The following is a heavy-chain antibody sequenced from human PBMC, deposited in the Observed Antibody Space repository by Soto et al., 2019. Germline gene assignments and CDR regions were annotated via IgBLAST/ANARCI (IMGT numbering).Heavy chain of an antibody. CDR1: GGSVSSGSYY. CDR2: IYYSGST. D-gene: IGHD5-18*01. Sequence: SETLSLTCTVSGGSVSSGSYYWSWIRQPPGKGLEWIGYIYYSGSTNYNPSLKSRVTISVDTSKNQFSLKLSSVTAADTAVYYCARSGNSYGYVGYGGQGTLVTV. J-gene: IGHJ4*02. CDR3: ARSGNSYGYVGY. V-gene: IGHV4-61*01.